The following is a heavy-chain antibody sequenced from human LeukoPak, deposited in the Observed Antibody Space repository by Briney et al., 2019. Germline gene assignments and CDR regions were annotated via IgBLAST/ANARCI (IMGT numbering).Heavy chain of an antibody. CDR3: AREGCYYDSGSGPEPCYNYYMAV. D-gene: IGHD3-3*01. V-gene: IGHV3-48*01. J-gene: IGHJ6*03. CDR2: ISSSRRAI. Sequence: GGSLTLSCAASGFSFSSFGFNWVRQAAGKGLEGISYISSSRRAIYYADSVRGRFPVSRENAKNSLFLEMSSLRAEDTAVYYCAREGCYYDSGSGPEPCYNYYMAVWGKGTTVTVSS. CDR1: GFSFSSFG.